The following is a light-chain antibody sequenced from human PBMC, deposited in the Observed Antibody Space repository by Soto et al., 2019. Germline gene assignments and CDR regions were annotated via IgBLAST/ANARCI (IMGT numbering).Light chain of an antibody. V-gene: IGKV3-15*01. J-gene: IGKJ1*01. CDR1: QRVSSN. CDR2: GAS. CDR3: QQYHNWPLT. Sequence: IVLTQSPGTLSMSPGERATLSCRASQRVSSNLAWYQRKPGQAPRLLIYGASTRATGVPARFSGSRSGTDFTLTISSLQSEDFAIYYCQQYHNWPLTFGQGTKVDIK.